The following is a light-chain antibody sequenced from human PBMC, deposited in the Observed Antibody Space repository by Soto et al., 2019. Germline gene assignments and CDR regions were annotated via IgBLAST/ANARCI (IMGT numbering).Light chain of an antibody. CDR2: DDT. V-gene: IGLV1-51*01. J-gene: IGLJ1*01. CDR3: GSWDSSISAYV. Sequence: LTQPPSESTAPGQPVTISCSGSSSNIGGNTVSWYQQLPGTAPKLLIYDDTKRASGTPTRFTGSPSRSSATKPITGFQNGEEADYYCGSWDSSISAYVFGTGTKVTVL. CDR1: SSNIGGNT.